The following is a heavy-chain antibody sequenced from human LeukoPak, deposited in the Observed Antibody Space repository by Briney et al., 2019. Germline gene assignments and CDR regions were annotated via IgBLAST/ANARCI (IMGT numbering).Heavy chain of an antibody. J-gene: IGHJ2*01. CDR3: ARGNFRYFDWLLVWYFDL. CDR1: GGSFSGYY. V-gene: IGHV4-34*01. D-gene: IGHD3-9*01. Sequence: PSETLSPTCAVYGGSFSGYYWSWIRQPPGKGLGWIGEINHSGSTNYNPSLKSRVTISVDTSKNQFSLKLSFVTAADTAVYYCARGNFRYFDWLLVWYFDLWGRGTLVTVSS. CDR2: INHSGST.